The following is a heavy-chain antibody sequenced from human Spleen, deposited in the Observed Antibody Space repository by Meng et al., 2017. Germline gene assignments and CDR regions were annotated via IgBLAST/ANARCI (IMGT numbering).Heavy chain of an antibody. CDR1: GGSISSSSYY. V-gene: IGHV4-39*07. CDR2: IYYGGST. D-gene: IGHD3-22*01. Sequence: SETLSLTCTVSGGSISSSSYYWGWIRQPPGKGLEWIGSIYYGGSTYYNPSLKSRVTISVDTSKNQISLKLSSVTAADTAVYYCARDWADSSGYSGYWGQGTLVPVSS. J-gene: IGHJ4*02. CDR3: ARDWADSSGYSGY.